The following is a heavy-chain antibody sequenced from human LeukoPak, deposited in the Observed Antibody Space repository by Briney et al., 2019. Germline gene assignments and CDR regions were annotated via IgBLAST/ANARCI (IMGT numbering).Heavy chain of an antibody. J-gene: IGHJ4*02. V-gene: IGHV1-18*01. CDR3: ARGRHYYDSSGYDY. CDR2: ISGYTGNT. CDR1: GYTFTTYS. Sequence: ASVTVSCKASGYTFTTYSISWVRQAPGQGLEWMGWISGYTGNTNYAQRFQGRVTMTTDTSTSTAYMELRSLRSDDTAVYYCARGRHYYDSSGYDYWGQGTLVTVSS. D-gene: IGHD3-22*01.